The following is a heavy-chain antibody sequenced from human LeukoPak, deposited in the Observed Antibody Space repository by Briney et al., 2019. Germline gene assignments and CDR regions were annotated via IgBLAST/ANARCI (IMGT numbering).Heavy chain of an antibody. D-gene: IGHD2-2*01. CDR2: IYPGDSDT. Sequence: GESLKISCKGSGYSFTRYWMCWVRQMPGKGLEWMGIIYPGDSDTRYSPSFQGQVTISADKSISTAYLQWSSLKASDTAMYYCARLARCSSTSCYGGWFDPWGQGTLVTVSS. CDR1: GYSFTRYW. CDR3: ARLARCSSTSCYGGWFDP. V-gene: IGHV5-51*01. J-gene: IGHJ5*02.